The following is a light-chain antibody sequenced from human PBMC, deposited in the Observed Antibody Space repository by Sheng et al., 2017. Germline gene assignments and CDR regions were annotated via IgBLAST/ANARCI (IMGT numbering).Light chain of an antibody. CDR1: GLSQHL. CDR2: KDT. J-gene: IGLJ1*01. V-gene: IGLV3-25*03. CDR3: QLAGSDGSFV. Sequence: SYELTQPPSVSVSPGQTARITCSGDGLSQHLAYWYQQKPGQAPVLVIYKDTERPSGIPERFSGPSSRTAVTLTISGVLAGDEADYYCQLAGSDGSFVFGPGTRVTV.